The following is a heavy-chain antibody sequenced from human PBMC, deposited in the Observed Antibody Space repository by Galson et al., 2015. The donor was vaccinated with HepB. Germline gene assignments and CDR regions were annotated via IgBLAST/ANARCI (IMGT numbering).Heavy chain of an antibody. D-gene: IGHD3-10*01. CDR2: VNQDGSEK. V-gene: IGHV3-7*03. J-gene: IGHJ3*02. CDR1: GFTFRTYW. Sequence: SLRLSCAASGFTFRTYWMSWVRQAPGKGLEWVANVNQDGSEKYYVDSVEGRFTNSRDNAKNSLYLQMSSLKAEDTAVYYCARGRDAFDICGQGTMVAVSS. CDR3: ARGRDAFDI.